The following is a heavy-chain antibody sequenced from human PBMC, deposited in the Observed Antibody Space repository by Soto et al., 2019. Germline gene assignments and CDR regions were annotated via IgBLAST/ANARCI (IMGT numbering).Heavy chain of an antibody. CDR3: AKPVYRRHEY. Sequence: GGSLRLSCAASGFTFSVYAMSWVRQAPGKGLECVSGISGSGGSTSYADSVKGRFTISRDNSKNTLFLQMNSLRAEDTAVDYCAKPVYRRHEYWGPGTLVTVAS. CDR1: GFTFSVYA. J-gene: IGHJ4*02. V-gene: IGHV3-23*01. CDR2: ISGSGGST.